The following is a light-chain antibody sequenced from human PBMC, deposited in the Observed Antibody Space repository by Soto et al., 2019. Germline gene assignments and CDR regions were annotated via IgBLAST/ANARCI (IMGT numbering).Light chain of an antibody. CDR3: CSYAASSALWV. J-gene: IGLJ3*02. CDR2: EGS. Sequence: QSALTQPASVFGSPGQSITISCTGTNSDVGTYELVSWYQQHPGRAPKLMIYEGSKRPSGVSNRFSGSKSGDTASLTISGLQAEDEANYYCCSYAASSALWVFGGGTKVTVL. V-gene: IGLV2-23*01. CDR1: NSDVGTYEL.